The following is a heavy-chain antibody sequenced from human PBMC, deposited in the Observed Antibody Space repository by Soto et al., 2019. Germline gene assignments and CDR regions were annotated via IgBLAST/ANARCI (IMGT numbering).Heavy chain of an antibody. Sequence: ASVKVSCQASGYTFTSYDINWVRQATGQGLEWMGWMNPNSGNTGYAQKFQGRVTMTRNTSISTAYMELSSLRSEDTAVYYCARVSHDYIWGSYLGYYYYYMDVWGKGTTVTVSS. CDR1: GYTFTSYD. V-gene: IGHV1-8*01. CDR3: ARVSHDYIWGSYLGYYYYYMDV. CDR2: MNPNSGNT. D-gene: IGHD3-16*01. J-gene: IGHJ6*03.